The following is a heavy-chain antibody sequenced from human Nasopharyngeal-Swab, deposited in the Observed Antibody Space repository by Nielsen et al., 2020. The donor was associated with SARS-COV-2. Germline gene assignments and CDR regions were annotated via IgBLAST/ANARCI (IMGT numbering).Heavy chain of an antibody. D-gene: IGHD3-3*01. CDR1: GFTFSSYA. Sequence: GESLKISYAASGFTFSSYAMSWVRQAPGKGLEWVSAISGSGGSTYYADSVKGRFTISRDNSKNTLYLQMNSLRAEDTAVYYCAKPVALEWLLYSENYYYYGMDVWGQGTTVTVSS. J-gene: IGHJ6*02. V-gene: IGHV3-23*01. CDR2: ISGSGGST. CDR3: AKPVALEWLLYSENYYYYGMDV.